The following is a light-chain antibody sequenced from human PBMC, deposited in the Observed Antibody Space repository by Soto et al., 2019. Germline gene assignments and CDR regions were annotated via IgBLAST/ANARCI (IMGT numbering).Light chain of an antibody. CDR1: QSVRRY. CDR2: DAS. J-gene: IGKJ4*01. Sequence: EIVLPQSPATLSLSKGERATLSCRASQSVRRYLAWYQQKPGQATRLHIYDASNRATCIPARFSGSGSGTDFTLTIGSLEPEDCAVYYCQQRSNWPPSLTFGGVNKVELQ. CDR3: QQRSNWPPSLT. V-gene: IGKV3-11*01.